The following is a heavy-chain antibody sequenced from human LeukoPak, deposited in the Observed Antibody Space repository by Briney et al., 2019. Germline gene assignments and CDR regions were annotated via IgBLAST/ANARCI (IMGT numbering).Heavy chain of an antibody. CDR2: IYRGDT. CDR3: ASYYCGSGSCYFAH. CDR1: GFIAGYNY. J-gene: IGHJ4*02. Sequence: GGSLRLSCEVSGFIAGYNYMSWVRQAPGKGLEWVSVIYRGDTYYADSVKGRFTISRDDSKNTVFLQMNNLRVEDTAEYFCASYYCGSGSCYFAHWGQGTLVTVSS. V-gene: IGHV3-53*01. D-gene: IGHD2-21*01.